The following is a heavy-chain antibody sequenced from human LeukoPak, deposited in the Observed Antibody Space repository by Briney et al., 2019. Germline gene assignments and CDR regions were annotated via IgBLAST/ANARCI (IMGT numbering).Heavy chain of an antibody. CDR3: ARGAARGAFDI. V-gene: IGHV4-30-4*01. D-gene: IGHD6-6*01. Sequence: SQTLSLTCTVSGGSISSGDYNWSWIRQPPGKGLEWIGYIYYSGSTYYNPSLKSRVTISVDTSKNQFSLKLSSVTAADTAVYYCARGAARGAFDIWGQGTMVTVSS. J-gene: IGHJ3*02. CDR1: GGSISSGDYN. CDR2: IYYSGST.